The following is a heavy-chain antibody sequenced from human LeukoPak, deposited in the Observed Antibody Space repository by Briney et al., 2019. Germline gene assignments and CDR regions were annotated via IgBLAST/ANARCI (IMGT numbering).Heavy chain of an antibody. CDR1: GFTFSSYW. Sequence: GGSLRLSCAASGFTFSSYWMHWVRQAPGKGLVWVSRINRDGSSTNYADSVRGRFTISRDNAKNTLYLQMNSLRAEDTAVYYCASAPFSSTNYWGQGTLVTVSS. CDR3: ASAPFSSTNY. V-gene: IGHV3-74*01. D-gene: IGHD2-2*01. J-gene: IGHJ4*02. CDR2: INRDGSST.